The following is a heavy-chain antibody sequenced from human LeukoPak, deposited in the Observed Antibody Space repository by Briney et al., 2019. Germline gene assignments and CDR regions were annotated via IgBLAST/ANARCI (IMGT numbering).Heavy chain of an antibody. J-gene: IGHJ6*02. CDR1: GFTFSSYS. CDR2: ISSSSSYI. D-gene: IGHD3-10*01. Sequence: GGSLRLSCAASGFTFSSYSMNWVRQAPGKGLEWVSSISSSSSYIYYADSVKGRFTISRDNAKNSLYLQMNSLRAEDTAVYYCAKHMVRGVNSYYYGMDVWGQGTTVTVSS. V-gene: IGHV3-21*04. CDR3: AKHMVRGVNSYYYGMDV.